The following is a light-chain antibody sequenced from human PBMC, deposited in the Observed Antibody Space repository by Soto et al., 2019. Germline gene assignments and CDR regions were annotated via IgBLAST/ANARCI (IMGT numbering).Light chain of an antibody. J-gene: IGLJ2*01. V-gene: IGLV2-14*03. CDR3: SSFTVSGPI. Sequence: QSALTQPASVSGSPGQSISISCTGTSSDVGGYNYVSWYQQHPGKAPKLMISDVNIRPSGVSDRFSGSKSGNTASLTISGLQADDEADYFCSSFTVSGPIFGGGTKLTVL. CDR1: SSDVGGYNY. CDR2: DVN.